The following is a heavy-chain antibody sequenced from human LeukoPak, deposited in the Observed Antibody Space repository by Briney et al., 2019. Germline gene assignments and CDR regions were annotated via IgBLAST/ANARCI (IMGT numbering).Heavy chain of an antibody. CDR2: ISYDGSNK. V-gene: IGHV3-30*03. CDR3: ARRLGGGYCSSTSCYFDY. Sequence: GRSLRLSCAASGFTFSSYGMHWVRQAPGKGLEWVAVISYDGSNKYYADSVKGRFTISRDNSKNSLYLQMNSLRAEDTAVYYCARRLGGGYCSSTSCYFDYWGQGTLVTVSS. J-gene: IGHJ4*02. CDR1: GFTFSSYG. D-gene: IGHD2-2*01.